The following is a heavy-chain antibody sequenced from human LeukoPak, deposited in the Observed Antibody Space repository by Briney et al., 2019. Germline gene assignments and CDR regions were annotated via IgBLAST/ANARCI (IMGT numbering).Heavy chain of an antibody. V-gene: IGHV1-69*13. D-gene: IGHD6-13*01. CDR1: GGTFSSYA. CDR2: IIPIFGTA. Sequence: SVKVSCKASGGTFSSYAISWVRQAPGQGLEWMGGIIPIFGTANYAQKFQGRVTITADESTSTAYMELSSLRSDDTAVYYCARDPYSSSWYGEFDYWGQGTLVTVSS. J-gene: IGHJ4*02. CDR3: ARDPYSSSWYGEFDY.